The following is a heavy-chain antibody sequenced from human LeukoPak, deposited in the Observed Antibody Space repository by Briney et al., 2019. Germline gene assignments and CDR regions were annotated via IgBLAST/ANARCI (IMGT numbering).Heavy chain of an antibody. V-gene: IGHV6-1*01. CDR3: ARSKTNRAVRGVIITNWFDP. CDR2: TYYRSKWYN. D-gene: IGHD3-10*01. J-gene: IGHJ5*02. CDR1: VDSVSSDSAT. Sequence: SQTLSLTCAISVDSVSSDSATWNWIRQSPSRGLECLGRTYYRSKWYNDYAVSVKSRITINPDTSKNQFSLQLNSVTPEDTAVYYCARSKTNRAVRGVIITNWFDPWGQGTLVTVSS.